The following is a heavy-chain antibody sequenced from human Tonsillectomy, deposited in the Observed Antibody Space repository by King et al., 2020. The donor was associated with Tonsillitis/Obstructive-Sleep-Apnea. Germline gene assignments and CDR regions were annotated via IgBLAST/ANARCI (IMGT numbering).Heavy chain of an antibody. J-gene: IGHJ4*02. D-gene: IGHD2-21*01. CDR2: ISYDGSKI. CDR3: AKDRISILTFDY. CDR1: GFTFSSYG. Sequence: QLVQSGGGVVQPGRSLRLSCAASGFTFSSYGMHWVRQAPGKGLEWVAIISYDGSKIYYADSVKGRFTISRDNSKNTLYLQMNSLRGEDTAVYYCAKDRISILTFDYWGQGTLVTVSS. V-gene: IGHV3-30*18.